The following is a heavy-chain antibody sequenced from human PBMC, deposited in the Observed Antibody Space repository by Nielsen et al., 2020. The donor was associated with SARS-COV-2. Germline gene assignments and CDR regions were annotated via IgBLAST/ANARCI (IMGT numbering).Heavy chain of an antibody. CDR2: IWYDGSNK. CDR3: ARDGLYSSSWYNFDY. D-gene: IGHD6-13*01. J-gene: IGHJ4*02. V-gene: IGHV3-30*04. Sequence: WIRQPPGKGLEWVAVIWYDGSNKYYADSVKGRFTISRDNSKNTLYLQMNSLRAEDTAVYYCARDGLYSSSWYNFDYWGQGTLVTVSS.